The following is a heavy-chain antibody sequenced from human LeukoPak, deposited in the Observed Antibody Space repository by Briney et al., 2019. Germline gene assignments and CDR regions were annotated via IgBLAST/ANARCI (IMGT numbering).Heavy chain of an antibody. Sequence: SETLSLTCTVSGGSISSSSYYWGWIRQPPGKGLEWIGYIYYSGSTNYNPSLKSRVTISVDTSKNQFSLKLSSVTAADTAVYYCARVVGATPLNAFDIWGQGTMVTVSS. D-gene: IGHD1-26*01. V-gene: IGHV4-61*05. J-gene: IGHJ3*02. CDR1: GGSISSSSYY. CDR3: ARVVGATPLNAFDI. CDR2: IYYSGST.